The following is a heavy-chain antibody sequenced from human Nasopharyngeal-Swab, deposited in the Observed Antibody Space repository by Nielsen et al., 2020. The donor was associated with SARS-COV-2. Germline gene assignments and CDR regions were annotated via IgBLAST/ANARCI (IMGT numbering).Heavy chain of an antibody. CDR1: GFTFSDYY. D-gene: IGHD3-10*01. Sequence: SLKISCAASGFTFSDYYMSWIRQAPGKGLEWVSYISSSSSYTNYADSVKGRFTISSDNSKNMLYLQMISLRADDTAVYYCAKAYSYGSGSSYATFDSWGQGTLVTVSS. J-gene: IGHJ4*02. CDR2: ISSSSSYT. V-gene: IGHV3-11*03. CDR3: AKAYSYGSGSSYATFDS.